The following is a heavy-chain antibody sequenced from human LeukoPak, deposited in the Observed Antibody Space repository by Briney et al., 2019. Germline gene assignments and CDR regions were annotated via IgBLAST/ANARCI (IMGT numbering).Heavy chain of an antibody. D-gene: IGHD6-6*01. J-gene: IGHJ4*02. CDR1: GFTFKNYE. Sequence: GGSLRLSCEVSGFTFKNYEMNWVRQAPGKGLEWLSYISNSGITKYYADSVKGRFTISRDNAKNSLYLQMNSLRVEDTAVYYCAHWGSSGPFDYWGQGTLVTVSS. V-gene: IGHV3-48*03. CDR3: AHWGSSGPFDY. CDR2: ISNSGITK.